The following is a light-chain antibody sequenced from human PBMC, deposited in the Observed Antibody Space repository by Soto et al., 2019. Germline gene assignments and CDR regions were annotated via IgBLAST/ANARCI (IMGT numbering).Light chain of an antibody. CDR3: ATRDDNVDV. CDR2: TTS. V-gene: IGLV1-44*01. Sequence: QSVLSQPPSASGTPGQTDTISCSISSPNVGTNPVAWYQPLPGTAPKLLIYTTSQRPLGGRVRFSGSKSGTSASLAISGLQSEDEGDYYCATRDDNVDVFGTGTKVTVL. J-gene: IGLJ1*01. CDR1: SPNVGTNP.